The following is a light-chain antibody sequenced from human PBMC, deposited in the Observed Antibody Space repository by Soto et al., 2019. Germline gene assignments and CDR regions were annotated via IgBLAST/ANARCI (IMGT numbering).Light chain of an antibody. Sequence: DIQMTQSPSSLSASVGDRVTITCRASQSISSYLHWYQQKPGKAPKLLIYAASSLQSGVPSRFRDSGSGTDFTLTISSLQPEDFATYYCQRSFSTPLTFGGGTKVEIK. CDR2: AAS. CDR1: QSISSY. CDR3: QRSFSTPLT. J-gene: IGKJ4*01. V-gene: IGKV1-39*01.